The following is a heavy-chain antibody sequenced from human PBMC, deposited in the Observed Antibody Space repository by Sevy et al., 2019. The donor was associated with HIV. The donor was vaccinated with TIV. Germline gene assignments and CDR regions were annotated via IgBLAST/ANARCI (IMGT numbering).Heavy chain of an antibody. V-gene: IGHV3-30-3*01. D-gene: IGHD1-26*01. J-gene: IGHJ1*01. CDR2: ISFDATNN. Sequence: GGSLRLSCAASGFTFNRYSMHWVRQAPGKGLEWVATISFDATNNHYPDTVKGGFTISRDNFQNSLFLQMDSLRPEDTAVYYCALARQSSDVAEYFQNWGQGTLVTVSS. CDR3: ALARQSSDVAEYFQN. CDR1: GFTFNRYS.